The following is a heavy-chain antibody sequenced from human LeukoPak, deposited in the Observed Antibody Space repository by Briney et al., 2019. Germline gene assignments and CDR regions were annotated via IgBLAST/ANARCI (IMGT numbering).Heavy chain of an antibody. V-gene: IGHV3-48*02. CDR1: GFTFSSYS. Sequence: GGSLRLSCAASGFTFSSYSMNWVRLALGKGLEWVSYISSSSSTIYYADSVKGRFTISRDNAKNSLYLQMNSLRDEDTAVYYCAKANSNGWYYFDSWGQGTLVTVSS. J-gene: IGHJ4*02. CDR3: AKANSNGWYYFDS. D-gene: IGHD6-19*01. CDR2: ISSSSSTI.